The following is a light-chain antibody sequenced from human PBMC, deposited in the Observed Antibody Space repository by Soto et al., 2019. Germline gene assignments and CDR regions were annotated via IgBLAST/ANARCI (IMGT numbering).Light chain of an antibody. J-gene: IGKJ1*01. CDR2: SAS. CDR3: QQSYSTPIT. Sequence: DIQMTQSPSSLSASVGDRVTITCRASQSITTYLNWYQHKPGRAPKLLIFSASNLQSGVPSRFSGSGSGTDFTLTISSLQPEDFATYYCQQSYSTPITFGQGTKVDI. V-gene: IGKV1-39*01. CDR1: QSITTY.